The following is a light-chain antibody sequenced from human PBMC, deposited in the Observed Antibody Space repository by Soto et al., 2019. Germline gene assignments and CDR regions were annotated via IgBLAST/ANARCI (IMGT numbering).Light chain of an antibody. CDR2: AAS. V-gene: IGKV1-27*01. Sequence: DIQMTQSPSTLSASVGDRVTITCRASQSISSWLAWYQQKPGKGPKLLIYAASTLEPGVPSRFSGSGFGTDFTLTISSLQPEDVATYYCQKYNSAPPCTFGPGTKVDIK. CDR3: QKYNSAPPCT. J-gene: IGKJ3*01. CDR1: QSISSW.